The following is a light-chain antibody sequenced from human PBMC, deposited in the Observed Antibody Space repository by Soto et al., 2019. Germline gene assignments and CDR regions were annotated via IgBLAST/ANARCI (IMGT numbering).Light chain of an antibody. CDR2: GAS. J-gene: IGKJ1*01. Sequence: EIVLTQSPATLSVSPGERATLSCRASQSISGNLAWYQQKPGQAPRLLIYGASTRATDIPARFSGSGSGTDFTLTISSLEPEDFAVYYCQQRSNWLWTFGQGTKVDIK. CDR1: QSISGN. V-gene: IGKV3-11*01. CDR3: QQRSNWLWT.